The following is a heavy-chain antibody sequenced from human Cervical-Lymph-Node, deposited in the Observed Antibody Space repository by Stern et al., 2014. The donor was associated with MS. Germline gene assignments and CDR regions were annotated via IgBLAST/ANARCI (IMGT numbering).Heavy chain of an antibody. J-gene: IGHJ4*02. CDR1: GFSFDDHA. Sequence: VQLMQSGGDLVQPGRSLTLSCAASGFSFDDHAMYWVRQAPGKGLEWVSGIGWNSGGITYADSVKGRFTISRDNAKNALYLQMNSLRVEDTALYYCAKDFGSGSSFFDSWGQGTLVTVSS. CDR3: AKDFGSGSSFFDS. V-gene: IGHV3-9*01. D-gene: IGHD3-10*01. CDR2: IGWNSGGI.